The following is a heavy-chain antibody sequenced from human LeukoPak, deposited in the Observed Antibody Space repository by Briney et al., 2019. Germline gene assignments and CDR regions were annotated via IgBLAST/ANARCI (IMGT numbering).Heavy chain of an antibody. J-gene: IGHJ4*02. Sequence: SEALSLTCTVSGGSISSYYWSWIRQPPGKGLEWIGYIYYSGSTNYNPSLKSRVTISVDTSKNQFSLKLSSVTAADTAVYYCARVTGPLDYWGQGTLVTVSS. D-gene: IGHD1-20*01. CDR3: ARVTGPLDY. V-gene: IGHV4-59*01. CDR1: GGSISSYY. CDR2: IYYSGST.